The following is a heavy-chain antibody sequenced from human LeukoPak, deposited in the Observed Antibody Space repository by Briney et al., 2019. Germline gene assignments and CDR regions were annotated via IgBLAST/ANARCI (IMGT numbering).Heavy chain of an antibody. J-gene: IGHJ6*03. V-gene: IGHV4-59*01. CDR1: GGSISSYY. Sequence: SETLSLTCTVSGGSISSYYWSWIRQPPGKGLEWIGYIYYNGNTNYNPSLKSRVTISVDTSKNQFSLKLSSVTAADTAVYYCARGSGFDPHYYYYYMDVWGKGTTVTISS. CDR3: ARGSGFDPHYYYYYMDV. CDR2: IYYNGNT. D-gene: IGHD1-14*01.